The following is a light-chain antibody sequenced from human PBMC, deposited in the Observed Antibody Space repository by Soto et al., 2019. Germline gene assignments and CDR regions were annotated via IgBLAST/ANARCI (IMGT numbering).Light chain of an antibody. CDR2: AAS. V-gene: IGKV1-17*01. CDR1: QDIRSD. J-gene: IGKJ3*01. CDR3: LQHNSYPFT. Sequence: DIQMTQSPSSLSASVGDSVTITCRASQDIRSDLGWFQQKPGKAPKRLIYAASTLESGVPSRFSGSRSGTEFTLTISSLQPEDFATYYCLQHNSYPFTFGPGTKGDIK.